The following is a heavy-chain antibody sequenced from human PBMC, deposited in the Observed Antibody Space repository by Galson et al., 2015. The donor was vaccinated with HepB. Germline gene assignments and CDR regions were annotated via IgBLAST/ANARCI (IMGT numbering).Heavy chain of an antibody. V-gene: IGHV3-48*04. Sequence: SLRLSCAASGFTFSSQSMNWVRQAPGKGLEWIPYISSSSSTIYYADSVKGRFIASRDNARMSVFLQMNSLRGEDTAVYYWARGGPWFGERTEYFQNWGRGTLVTVSS. J-gene: IGHJ1*01. CDR2: ISSSSSTI. CDR1: GFTFSSQS. D-gene: IGHD3-10*01. CDR3: ARGGPWFGERTEYFQN.